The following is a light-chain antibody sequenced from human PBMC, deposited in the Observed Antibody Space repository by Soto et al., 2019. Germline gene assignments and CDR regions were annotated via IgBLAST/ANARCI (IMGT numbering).Light chain of an antibody. CDR2: AAS. Sequence: EIVLTQSPGTLSLSLGERATLSCRASQSVSSSYLAWYQQKPGQAPRLLIYAASSRATGIPDRFSGSGSGTDFTLTISRLEPEDFAVYYCQRSGGSVSFGGGTKVE. V-gene: IGKV3-20*01. CDR3: QRSGGSVS. CDR1: QSVSSSY. J-gene: IGKJ4*01.